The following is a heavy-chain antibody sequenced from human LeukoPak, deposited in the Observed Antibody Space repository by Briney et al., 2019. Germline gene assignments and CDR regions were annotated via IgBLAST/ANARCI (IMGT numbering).Heavy chain of an antibody. CDR1: GGSISSYY. J-gene: IGHJ5*02. CDR2: IYYSGST. V-gene: IGHV4-59*01. Sequence: SETLSLTCGVSGGSISSYYWAWIRQAPGKGLEWIGYIYYSGSTNYNPSLRSRVTISVDTSKNQFSLKLSSVTAADTAVYYCARGCSGGSCYRAWFDPWGQGTLVTVSS. D-gene: IGHD2-15*01. CDR3: ARGCSGGSCYRAWFDP.